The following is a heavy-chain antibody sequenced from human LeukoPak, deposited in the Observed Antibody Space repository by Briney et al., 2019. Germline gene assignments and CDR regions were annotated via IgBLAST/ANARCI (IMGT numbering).Heavy chain of an antibody. CDR3: AKRCVRGWSTDAFDF. J-gene: IGHJ3*01. D-gene: IGHD6-19*01. CDR2: VRNDGSDK. V-gene: IGHV3-30*02. Sequence: GGSLRLSCAASGFVFGDYGMHWVRQAPGKGLEWVTMVRNDGSDKYYADSVKGRFTISRDNSKNTLYLQMNSLRAEDTAVYYCAKRCVRGWSTDAFDFWGQGTMVTVSS. CDR1: GFVFGDYG.